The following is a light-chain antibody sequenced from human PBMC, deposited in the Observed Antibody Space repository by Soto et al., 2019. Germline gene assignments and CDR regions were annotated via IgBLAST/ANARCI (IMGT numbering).Light chain of an antibody. V-gene: IGKV1-5*01. J-gene: IGKJ4*01. CDR3: QQLNSYSFT. Sequence: DYQVTQSPSTLSASVGDRVTITCRASQNIYTWLAWYQQKPGKAPKLLIYAASTLQSGVPSRFSGSGSGTEFTLTISSLQPEDFATYYCQQLNSYSFTFGGGTKVDIK. CDR2: AAS. CDR1: QNIYTW.